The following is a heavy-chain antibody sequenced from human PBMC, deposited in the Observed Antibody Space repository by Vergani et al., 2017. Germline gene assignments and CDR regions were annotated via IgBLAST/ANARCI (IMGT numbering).Heavy chain of an antibody. Sequence: EVQLVESGGGLVKPGGSLRLSCAASGFTFSNAWMSWVRQAPGKGVEWVGRIKSKTDGGTTDYAAPVKGRFTITRDDAKNTLYLQMNSLRTEDTAVYYCTTGTRRWLQGLDYWGQGTLVTVSS. J-gene: IGHJ4*02. CDR1: GFTFSNAW. CDR2: IKSKTDGGTT. CDR3: TTGTRRWLQGLDY. V-gene: IGHV3-15*01. D-gene: IGHD5-24*01.